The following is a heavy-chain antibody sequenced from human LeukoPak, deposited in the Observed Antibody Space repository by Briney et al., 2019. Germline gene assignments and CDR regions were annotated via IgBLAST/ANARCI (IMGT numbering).Heavy chain of an antibody. CDR3: ARGLPNYYGMDV. CDR2: ISGSGGST. CDR1: GFTFSSYA. V-gene: IGHV3-23*01. J-gene: IGHJ6*02. Sequence: GGSLRLSCAASGFTFSSYAMSWVRQAPGKGLEWVSAISGSGGSTYYADSVKGRFTISRDNSKNTLYLQMNSLRTEDTAAYYCARGLPNYYGMDVWGQGTTVTVSS.